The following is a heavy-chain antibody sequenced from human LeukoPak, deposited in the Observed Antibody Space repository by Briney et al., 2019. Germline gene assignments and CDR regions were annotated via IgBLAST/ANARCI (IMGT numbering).Heavy chain of an antibody. J-gene: IGHJ4*02. CDR2: ISWNSGSI. CDR3: AKGRYFDRPNDY. CDR1: GFTFDDYA. Sequence: PGRSLRLSCAASGFTFDDYAMHWVRQAPGKGLEWVSGISWNSGSIGYADSVKGRFTISRDNAKNSLYLQMNSLRAEDTALYYCAKGRYFDRPNDYWGQGTLVTVSS. D-gene: IGHD3-9*01. V-gene: IGHV3-9*01.